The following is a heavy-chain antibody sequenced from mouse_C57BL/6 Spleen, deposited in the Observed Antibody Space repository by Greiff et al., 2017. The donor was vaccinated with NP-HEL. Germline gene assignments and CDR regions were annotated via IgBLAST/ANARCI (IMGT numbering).Heavy chain of an antibody. Sequence: VQLQQPGAELVMPGASVKLSCKASGYTFTSYWMHWVKQRPGQGLEWIGEIDPSDSYTNYNQKFKGKSTLTVDKSSSTAYMQLSSLTSEDSAVYYCAILTGIYFDYWGQGTTLTVSS. V-gene: IGHV1-69*01. J-gene: IGHJ2*01. CDR3: AILTGIYFDY. CDR1: GYTFTSYW. D-gene: IGHD4-1*01. CDR2: IDPSDSYT.